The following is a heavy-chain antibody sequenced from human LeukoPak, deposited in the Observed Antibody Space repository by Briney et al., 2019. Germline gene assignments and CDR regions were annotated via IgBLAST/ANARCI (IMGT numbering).Heavy chain of an antibody. CDR1: GYTFTGHY. J-gene: IGHJ4*02. CDR3: ARVQLWFGELSIDY. D-gene: IGHD3-10*01. Sequence: ASVKVSCKASGYTFTGHYMHWVRQAPGQGLQWMGWLNPSSGDTKYAQNFQGRVTMTRDTSITTAYMELSSLRSEDTAVYYCARVQLWFGELSIDYWGQGTLVTVSS. CDR2: LNPSSGDT. V-gene: IGHV1-2*02.